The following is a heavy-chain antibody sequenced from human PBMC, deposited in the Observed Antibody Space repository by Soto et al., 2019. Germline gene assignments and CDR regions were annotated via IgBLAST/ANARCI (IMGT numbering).Heavy chain of an antibody. Sequence: QVHLVQSGAEVKKPGASVKVSCKGSGYTFTSYGITWVRQAPGQGLEWMGWISAHNGNTDYAQKLQGRVTGTRDTSTSTAYMELRSPRSDDTAVYYCSRGRYGDYGGQGALVTVSS. CDR2: ISAHNGNT. CDR1: GYTFTSYG. V-gene: IGHV1-18*01. J-gene: IGHJ4*02. D-gene: IGHD1-1*01. CDR3: SRGRYGDY.